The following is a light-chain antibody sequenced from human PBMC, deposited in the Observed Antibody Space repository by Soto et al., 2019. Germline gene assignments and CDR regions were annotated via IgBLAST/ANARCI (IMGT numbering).Light chain of an antibody. V-gene: IGKV1-33*01. Sequence: DIQMTQSPSSLSASVGDRVTITCQASQDIRSYLNWFQQKPGKAPKLLIYDASRLETGVPSRFSGSGSGTDFSFAISSLQPEDIATYYCQQYDSLPITFGQGTRLEIK. CDR2: DAS. CDR3: QQYDSLPIT. CDR1: QDIRSY. J-gene: IGKJ5*01.